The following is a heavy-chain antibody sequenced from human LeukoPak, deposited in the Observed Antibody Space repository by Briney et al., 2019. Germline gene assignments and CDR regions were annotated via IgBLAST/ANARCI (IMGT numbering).Heavy chain of an antibody. V-gene: IGHV4-39*01. CDR3: ARRVAAAGSASLDY. CDR1: GGSISSYY. Sequence: SETLSLTCTVSGGSISSYYWGWIRRPPGKGLEWIGSIYYSGSTYYNPSLKSRVTISVDTSKNQFSLKLSSVTAADTAVYYCARRVAAAGSASLDYWGQGTLVTVSS. J-gene: IGHJ4*02. D-gene: IGHD6-13*01. CDR2: IYYSGST.